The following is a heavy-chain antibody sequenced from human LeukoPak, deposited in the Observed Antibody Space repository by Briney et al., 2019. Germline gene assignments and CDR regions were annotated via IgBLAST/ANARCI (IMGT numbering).Heavy chain of an antibody. D-gene: IGHD3-10*01. CDR2: IYSGGST. CDR3: ARAPYGSGSFYDY. V-gene: IGHV3-66*01. CDR1: GFTVTSNY. J-gene: IGHJ4*02. Sequence: GGSLRLSCAASGFTVTSNYMSWVREAPGKGLEWVSVIYSGGSTYYADSVKGRFTISRDNSKNTLYLQMNSLRAEDTAVYYCARAPYGSGSFYDYWGQGPLVTASS.